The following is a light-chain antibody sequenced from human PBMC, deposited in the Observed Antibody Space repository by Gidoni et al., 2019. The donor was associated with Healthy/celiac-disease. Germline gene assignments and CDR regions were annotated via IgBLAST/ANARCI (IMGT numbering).Light chain of an antibody. Sequence: NFMLTQPHAGSESPGKTVTISCTGSSGSIASNYVQGYQQRPGSAPTTVIYEDNQRPSGVPDRFSGSIDSSSNSSSLTIAGLKTEDEADYYCQSYDSSNVVFGGGTKLTV. J-gene: IGLJ2*01. CDR1: SGSIASNY. V-gene: IGLV6-57*02. CDR2: EDN. CDR3: QSYDSSNVV.